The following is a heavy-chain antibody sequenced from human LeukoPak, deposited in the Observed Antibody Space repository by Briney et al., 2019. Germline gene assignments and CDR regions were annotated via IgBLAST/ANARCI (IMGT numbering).Heavy chain of an antibody. CDR3: ARLRSAAFDT. Sequence: GGSLRLSCAASGFTFSSSDMHWVHQATGKGLEWVSAIGTAGDTYYPGSVKGRFTISRENAKNSLYLQMNSLRAGDTAVYYCARLRSAAFDTWGQGTMVTVSS. CDR1: GFTFSSSD. J-gene: IGHJ3*02. CDR2: IGTAGDT. D-gene: IGHD4-17*01. V-gene: IGHV3-13*01.